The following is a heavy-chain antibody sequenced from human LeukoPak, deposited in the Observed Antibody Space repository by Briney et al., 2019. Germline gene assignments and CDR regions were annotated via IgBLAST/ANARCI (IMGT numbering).Heavy chain of an antibody. CDR2: IYSGGST. Sequence: GGSLRLSCAASGFTVSSNYMSWVRQAPGKGLEWVSVIYSGGSTYYADSVKGRFTTSRDNSKNTLYLQMNSLRAGDTAVYYCARDAYYYDSSGYSSWGQGTLVTVSS. D-gene: IGHD3-22*01. CDR3: ARDAYYYDSSGYSS. J-gene: IGHJ4*02. CDR1: GFTVSSNY. V-gene: IGHV3-66*01.